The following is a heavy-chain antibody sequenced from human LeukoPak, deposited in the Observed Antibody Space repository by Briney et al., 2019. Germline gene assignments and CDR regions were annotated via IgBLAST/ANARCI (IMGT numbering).Heavy chain of an antibody. V-gene: IGHV4-61*02. CDR1: GGSISSGSYY. Sequence: PSQTLSLTCTVSGGSISSGSYYWGWIRQPAGKGLEWIGRIYSTGSTNYNPSLKSRVTISVDTSENQFSLKLSSVTAADTALYYCARDGPSSGTYSSSWYFDLWGRGTLVTVSS. J-gene: IGHJ2*01. CDR2: IYSTGST. CDR3: ARDGPSSGTYSSSWYFDL. D-gene: IGHD1-26*01.